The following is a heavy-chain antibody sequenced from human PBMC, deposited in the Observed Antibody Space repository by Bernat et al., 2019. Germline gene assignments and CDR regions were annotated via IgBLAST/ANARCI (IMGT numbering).Heavy chain of an antibody. Sequence: QVQLQQWGAGLLKPSETLSLTCAVYGGSFSGYYWSWIRQPPGKGLEWMGEINHSGSTNYNPSLKSRVTISVDTSKNQFSLKLSSVTAADTAVYYCARGRGSSWSPDRPGWFDPWGQGTLVTVSS. D-gene: IGHD6-13*01. V-gene: IGHV4-34*01. J-gene: IGHJ5*02. CDR1: GGSFSGYY. CDR2: INHSGST. CDR3: ARGRGSSWSPDRPGWFDP.